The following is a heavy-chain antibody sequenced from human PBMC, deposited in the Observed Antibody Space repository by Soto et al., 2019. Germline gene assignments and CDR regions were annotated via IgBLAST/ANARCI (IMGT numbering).Heavy chain of an antibody. CDR1: GYSFTRYW. J-gene: IGHJ6*02. D-gene: IGHD6-6*01. CDR3: TARHGMDV. Sequence: PGESLKISCKGSGYSFTRYWIGWVRQMPGKGLEWMGIMYPGDSDTRYSPSFQVQVTISADKSIGTAYLQWSSLKASDTAMYYCTARHGMDVWGQGTTVTVSS. CDR2: MYPGDSDT. V-gene: IGHV5-51*01.